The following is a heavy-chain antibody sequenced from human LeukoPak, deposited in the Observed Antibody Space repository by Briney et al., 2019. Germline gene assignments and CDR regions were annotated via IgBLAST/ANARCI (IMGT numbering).Heavy chain of an antibody. V-gene: IGHV1-2*06. CDR1: GYTFTGYY. CDR2: IIPNSGGT. CDR3: ARVPYYDSSGYTEYFQH. J-gene: IGHJ1*01. D-gene: IGHD3-22*01. Sequence: ASVKVSCKASGYTFTGYYMHWVRQAPGQGLEWMGRIIPNSGGTNYAQKFQGRVTMTRDTSISTAYMELSRLRSDDTAVYYCARVPYYDSSGYTEYFQHWGQGTLVTVSS.